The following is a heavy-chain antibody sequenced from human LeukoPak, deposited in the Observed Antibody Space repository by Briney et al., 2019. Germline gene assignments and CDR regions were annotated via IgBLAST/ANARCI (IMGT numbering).Heavy chain of an antibody. CDR3: ARAPDYYDSSGYYWGSYYYMDV. CDR2: INPTSGGT. Sequence: ASVQVSCKASGYTFTGYYMHWVRQAPGQGLEWMGWINPTSGGTNYAQKFQGRVTMTRDTSISTAYMELSRLRSDDTAVYYCARAPDYYDSSGYYWGSYYYMDVWGKGTTVTVS. D-gene: IGHD3-22*01. V-gene: IGHV1-2*02. J-gene: IGHJ6*03. CDR1: GYTFTGYY.